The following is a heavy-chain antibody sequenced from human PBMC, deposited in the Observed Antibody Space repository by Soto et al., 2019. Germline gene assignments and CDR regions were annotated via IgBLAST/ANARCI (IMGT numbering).Heavy chain of an antibody. CDR3: AGVVWFRGMDV. D-gene: IGHD3-16*01. CDR1: GFTFSSYA. V-gene: IGHV3-30-3*01. CDR2: ISYDGSNK. Sequence: GSLRLSCAASGFTFSSYAMHWVRQAPGKGLEWVAVISYDGSNKYYADSVKGRFTISRDNSKNTLYLQMNSLRAEDTAVYYCAGVVWFRGMDVWGQGTPVTVSS. J-gene: IGHJ6*02.